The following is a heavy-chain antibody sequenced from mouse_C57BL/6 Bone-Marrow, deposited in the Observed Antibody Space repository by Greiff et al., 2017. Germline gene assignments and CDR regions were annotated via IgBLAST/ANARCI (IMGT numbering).Heavy chain of an antibody. Sequence: VHVKQSGAELVKPGASVKLSCTASGFNIQDSYMHWVKQRTEQGLEWIGRIDPEDGETKYAPKFQGKATITADTSSNTAYLQLSSLTSEDTAVYYCASDGYLPWFAYWGQGTLVTVSA. CDR1: GFNIQDSY. CDR2: IDPEDGET. D-gene: IGHD2-3*01. V-gene: IGHV14-2*01. CDR3: ASDGYLPWFAY. J-gene: IGHJ3*01.